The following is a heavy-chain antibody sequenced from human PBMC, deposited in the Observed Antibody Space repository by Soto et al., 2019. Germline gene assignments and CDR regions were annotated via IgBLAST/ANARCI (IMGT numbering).Heavy chain of an antibody. V-gene: IGHV4-39*01. CDR3: ARHRDIVATSGSGFDY. D-gene: IGHD5-12*01. CDR2: IYYSGST. Sequence: SETLSLTCTVFVGSISSSSSSWGWIRQPPGKGLEWIGSIYYSGSTYYNPSLKSRVTISVDTSKNQFSLKLSSVTAADTAVYYCARHRDIVATSGSGFDYWGQGTLVTVSS. J-gene: IGHJ4*02. CDR1: VGSISSSSSS.